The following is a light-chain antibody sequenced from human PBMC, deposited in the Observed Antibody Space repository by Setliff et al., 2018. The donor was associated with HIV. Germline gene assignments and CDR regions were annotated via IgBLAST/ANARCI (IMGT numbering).Light chain of an antibody. CDR2: EVS. CDR3: SSYTSDSSLV. J-gene: IGLJ1*01. CDR1: SSDVGGYNY. Sequence: QSALIQPASVSGSPGQSITISCAGTSSDVGGYNYVSWYQQHPGKAPKLIIYEVSNRPSGVSDRFSGSKSGNTASLTISGLQAEDEGDYYCSSYTSDSSLVFGTGTKVTVL. V-gene: IGLV2-14*01.